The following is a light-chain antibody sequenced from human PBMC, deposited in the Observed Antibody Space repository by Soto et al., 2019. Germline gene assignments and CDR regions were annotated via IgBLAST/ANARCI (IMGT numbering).Light chain of an antibody. CDR1: QTVVSDY. J-gene: IGKJ4*01. Sequence: EIVLTQSPGTLSLSPGERATLSCGSSQTVVSDYLAWYQQRPGQAPRLLMYAASRRATGIPDRFSGSGSGTEFTLTISSLQSDDFAVFYCQQYYKWPLTFGGGTKVDI. CDR2: AAS. CDR3: QQYYKWPLT. V-gene: IGKV3-20*01.